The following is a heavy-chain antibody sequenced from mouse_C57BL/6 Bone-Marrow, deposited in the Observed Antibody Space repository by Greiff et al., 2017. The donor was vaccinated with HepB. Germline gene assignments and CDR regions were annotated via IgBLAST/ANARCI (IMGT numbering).Heavy chain of an antibody. V-gene: IGHV1-50*01. CDR3: ARWDYGDAMDY. CDR1: GYTFTSYW. J-gene: IGHJ4*01. D-gene: IGHD2-4*01. Sequence: VQLQQSGAELVKPGASVKLSCKASGYTFTSYWMQWVKQRPGQGLEWIGEIDPSDSYTNYNQKFKGKATLTVDTSSSTAYMQLSSLTSEDSAVYYCARWDYGDAMDYWGQGTSVTVSS. CDR2: IDPSDSYT.